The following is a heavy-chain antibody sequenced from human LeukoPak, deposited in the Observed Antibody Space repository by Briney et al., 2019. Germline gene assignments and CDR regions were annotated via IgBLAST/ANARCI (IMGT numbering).Heavy chain of an antibody. V-gene: IGHV4-61*05. CDR3: ARVQSDILTGYRDYFDY. CDR2: IYYSGST. D-gene: IGHD3-9*01. J-gene: IGHJ4*02. CDR1: GGSISSSSYY. Sequence: PSETLSLTCTVSGGSISSSSYYWGWIRQPPGKGLEWIGYIYYSGSTNYNPSLKSRVTISVDTSKNQFSLKLSSVTAADTAVYYCARVQSDILTGYRDYFDYWGQGTLVTVSS.